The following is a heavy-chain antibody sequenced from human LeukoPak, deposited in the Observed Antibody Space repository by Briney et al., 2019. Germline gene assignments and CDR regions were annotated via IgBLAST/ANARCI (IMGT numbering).Heavy chain of an antibody. CDR1: GGSISSYY. J-gene: IGHJ4*02. Sequence: SETLSLTCTVSGGSISSYYWSWIRQPAGKGLEWIGRIYTSGSTNYNPSLKSRVTMSVDTSKNQFSLKLSSVTAADTAVYYCARGNIYGGNSAYYFDYWGQGALVTVSS. CDR3: ARGNIYGGNSAYYFDY. CDR2: IYTSGST. V-gene: IGHV4-4*07. D-gene: IGHD4-23*01.